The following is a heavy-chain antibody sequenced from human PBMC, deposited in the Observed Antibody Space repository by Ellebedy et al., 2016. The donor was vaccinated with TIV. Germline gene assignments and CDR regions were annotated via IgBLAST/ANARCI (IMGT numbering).Heavy chain of an antibody. J-gene: IGHJ2*01. CDR1: GFTFSNYW. Sequence: GESLKISCAASGFTFSNYWMSWVRQAPGKGLEWVANIKQDGSEKYYVDSVKGRFTISRDNAKNSLYLQMDSLRAEDTAVYYCARRGVDWYFDLWGRGTLVTVSS. V-gene: IGHV3-7*01. CDR3: ARRGVDWYFDL. CDR2: IKQDGSEK. D-gene: IGHD2-8*01.